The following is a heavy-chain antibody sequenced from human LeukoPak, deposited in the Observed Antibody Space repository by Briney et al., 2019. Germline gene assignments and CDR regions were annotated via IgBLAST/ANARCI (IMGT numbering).Heavy chain of an antibody. Sequence: GGSLRLSCAASGFTFSSYSMNWVRQAPGKGLEGVSSISSSSSYIYYADSVKGRFTISRDNAKNSLYLQMNSLRAEDTAVYYCARGSGQLRYFDWLTPYYYYCMDVWGKGTTVTVSS. CDR3: ARGSGQLRYFDWLTPYYYYCMDV. V-gene: IGHV3-21*01. CDR2: ISSSSSYI. J-gene: IGHJ6*03. D-gene: IGHD3-9*01. CDR1: GFTFSSYS.